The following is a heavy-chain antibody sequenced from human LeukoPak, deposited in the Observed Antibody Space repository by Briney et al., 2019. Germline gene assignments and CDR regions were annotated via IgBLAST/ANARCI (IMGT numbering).Heavy chain of an antibody. V-gene: IGHV3-21*01. Sequence: GGSLRLSCAASGFTFSSYSINWVRQAPGKGLEWVSSISSGSTYIYYTDSVKGRFTISRDNARNSLFLQMNSLRAEDTAVYYCARTRYYDSSGYYRDFDYWGLGTLVTVSS. CDR1: GFTFSSYS. CDR2: ISSGSTYI. D-gene: IGHD3-22*01. J-gene: IGHJ4*02. CDR3: ARTRYYDSSGYYRDFDY.